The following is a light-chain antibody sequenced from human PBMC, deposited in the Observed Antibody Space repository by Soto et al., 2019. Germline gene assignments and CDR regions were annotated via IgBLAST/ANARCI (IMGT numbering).Light chain of an antibody. J-gene: IGKJ2*01. CDR2: ATS. CDR1: QSINTRY. V-gene: IGKV3-20*01. CDR3: LQYDDSVRYK. Sequence: EIVLTQSPGTLTLSPGERATLSCRASQSINTRYSAWYQQKPGQPPRLLIYATSSRAPGIPDRFSGSGSGTDFTLTISRLEPDDFAVYYYLQYDDSVRYKLGQGTHLDIK.